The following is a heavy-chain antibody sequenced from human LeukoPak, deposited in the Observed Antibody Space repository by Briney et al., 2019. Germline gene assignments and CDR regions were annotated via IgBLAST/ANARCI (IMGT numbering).Heavy chain of an antibody. CDR3: ARDYKYAFDN. D-gene: IGHD5-24*01. V-gene: IGHV3-21*01. J-gene: IGHJ4*02. Sequence: GSLRLSCAASGFTFSSYSMNWVRQAPGKGLEWVSSTSSSSSYIYYADSVKGRFTISGDKAKNSLYLQMNSLRVEDTAVYYCARDYKYAFDNWGQGTLVTVSS. CDR2: TSSSSSYI. CDR1: GFTFSSYS.